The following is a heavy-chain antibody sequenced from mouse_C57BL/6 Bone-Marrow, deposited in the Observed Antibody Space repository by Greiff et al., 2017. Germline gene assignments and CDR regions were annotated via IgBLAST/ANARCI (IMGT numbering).Heavy chain of an antibody. V-gene: IGHV1-61*01. J-gene: IGHJ4*01. Sequence: QVQLQQPGAELVRPGSSVKLSCKASGYTFTSYWMDWVKQRPGQGLEWIGNIYPSDSETHYNQKFKDKATLTVDKSSSTAYMQLSSLTSEDSAVYYGARSNDGYYVRYAMDYWGQGTSVTVSS. CDR2: IYPSDSET. CDR1: GYTFTSYW. D-gene: IGHD2-3*01. CDR3: ARSNDGYYVRYAMDY.